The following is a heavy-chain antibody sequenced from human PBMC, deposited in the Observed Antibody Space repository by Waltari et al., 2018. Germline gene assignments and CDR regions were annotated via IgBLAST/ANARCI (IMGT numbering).Heavy chain of an antibody. D-gene: IGHD4-17*01. CDR1: GYTFTSYA. CDR2: INAGNGNT. J-gene: IGHJ5*02. CDR3: ARSATVTTFWFGP. V-gene: IGHV1-3*01. Sequence: QVQLVQSGAEVKKPGASVKVSCKASGYTFTSYAMHWVRQAPGQRLEWMGWINAGNGNTKYSQKFQGRVTITRDTSASTAYMELSSLRSEDTAVYYCARSATVTTFWFGPWGQGTLVTVSS.